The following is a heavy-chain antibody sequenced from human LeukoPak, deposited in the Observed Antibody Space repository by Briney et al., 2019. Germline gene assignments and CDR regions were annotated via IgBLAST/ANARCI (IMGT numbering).Heavy chain of an antibody. D-gene: IGHD3-3*01. J-gene: IGHJ6*03. V-gene: IGHV1-18*01. CDR1: GYTFTSYG. CDR2: ISAYNGNT. CDR3: ARIPLWSGYSPYYYYYYMDV. Sequence: ASVKVSCKASGYTFTSYGISWVRQAPGQGLEWMGWISAYNGNTNYAQKLQGRVTMTTDTSTSTAYMELRSLRSDDTAVYYCARIPLWSGYSPYYYYYYMDVWGKGTTVTVSS.